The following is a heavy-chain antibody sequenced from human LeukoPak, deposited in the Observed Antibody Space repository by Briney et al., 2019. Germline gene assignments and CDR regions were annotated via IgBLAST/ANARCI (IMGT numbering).Heavy chain of an antibody. V-gene: IGHV1-24*01. D-gene: IGHD2-2*01. J-gene: IGHJ6*02. Sequence: ASVKVSCKVSGYTHTELSMHWVRQAPGKGLEWMGGFDPEDGETIYAQKFQGRVTMTEDTSTDTAYMELSSLRSEDTAVYYCATPVPAAMIYYYYGMDVWGQGTTVTVSS. CDR2: FDPEDGET. CDR1: GYTHTELS. CDR3: ATPVPAAMIYYYYGMDV.